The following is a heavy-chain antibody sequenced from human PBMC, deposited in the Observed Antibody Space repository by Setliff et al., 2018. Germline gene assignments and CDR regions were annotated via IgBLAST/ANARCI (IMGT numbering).Heavy chain of an antibody. J-gene: IGHJ4*02. V-gene: IGHV3-9*03. CDR3: AKDYDSSGYPRYYFDY. CDR1: GFTFSTYW. Sequence: GGSLRLSCVTSGFTFSTYWMHWVRQAPGKGLEWVSGISWNSGSIGYADSVKGRFTISRDNAKNSLYLQMNSLRAEDMALYYCAKDYDSSGYPRYYFDYWGQGTLVTVSS. CDR2: ISWNSGSI. D-gene: IGHD3-22*01.